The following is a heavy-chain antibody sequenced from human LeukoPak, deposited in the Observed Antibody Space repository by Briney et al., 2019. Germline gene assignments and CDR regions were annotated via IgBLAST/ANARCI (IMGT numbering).Heavy chain of an antibody. CDR1: GFTFSSYA. Sequence: PGGSLRLSCAVSGFTFSSYAMSWVRQAPGKGLEWVSAISGSGGSTYYADSVKGRFTISRDNSKNTLYLQMNSLRAEDTAVYYCAKASGVKLRYFDWLLSDFDYWGQGTLVTVSS. D-gene: IGHD3-9*01. V-gene: IGHV3-23*01. CDR3: AKASGVKLRYFDWLLSDFDY. CDR2: ISGSGGST. J-gene: IGHJ4*02.